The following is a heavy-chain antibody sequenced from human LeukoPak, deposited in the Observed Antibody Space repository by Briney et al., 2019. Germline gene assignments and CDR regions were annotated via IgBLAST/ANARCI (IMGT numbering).Heavy chain of an antibody. D-gene: IGHD3-9*01. Sequence: ASVKVSCKASGYTFTSYAMHWVRQAPGQRLKWMGWINAGNGNTKYSQKFQGRVTITRDTSASTAYMELSSLRSEDTAVYYCARGLRYFDLLFLGGAFDIWGQGTMVTVSS. CDR1: GYTFTSYA. CDR2: INAGNGNT. V-gene: IGHV1-3*01. CDR3: ARGLRYFDLLFLGGAFDI. J-gene: IGHJ3*02.